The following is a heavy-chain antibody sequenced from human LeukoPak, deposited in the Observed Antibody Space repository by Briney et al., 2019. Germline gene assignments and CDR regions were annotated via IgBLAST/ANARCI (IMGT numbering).Heavy chain of an antibody. Sequence: PGGSLRLSCAASGFTFSSYAMTWVRQAPGKGLEWVSTISGGGSSTYYADSVKGRFTISRDNSKKRLHLQMNSLRAEDTAVYYCASEMPEYYYDSSGYYPDYWGQGTLVTVSS. J-gene: IGHJ4*02. CDR1: GFTFSSYA. CDR3: ASEMPEYYYDSSGYYPDY. CDR2: ISGGGSST. V-gene: IGHV3-23*01. D-gene: IGHD3-22*01.